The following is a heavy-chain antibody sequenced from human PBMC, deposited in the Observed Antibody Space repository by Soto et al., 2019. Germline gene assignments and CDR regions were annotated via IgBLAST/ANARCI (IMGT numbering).Heavy chain of an antibody. CDR1: GFSLSTSGMC. D-gene: IGHD5-12*01. Sequence: SGPTLVNPTQTLTLTCTFSGFSLSTSGMCVSWIRQPPGKALEWLARIDWDDDKYYSTSLKTRLTISKDTSKNQVVLTMTNMDPVDTATYYCARISFSGYVQYYFDYWGQGTLVTVS. CDR3: ARISFSGYVQYYFDY. J-gene: IGHJ4*02. CDR2: IDWDDDK. V-gene: IGHV2-70*11.